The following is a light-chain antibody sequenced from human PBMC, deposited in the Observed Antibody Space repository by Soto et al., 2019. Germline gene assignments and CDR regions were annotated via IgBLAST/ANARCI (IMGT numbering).Light chain of an antibody. CDR2: AAS. CDR1: QSISNH. CDR3: QQSYSSPPT. Sequence: DIQMTQSLSSLSASVEYRVIITCRASQSISNHLNWYQQKPGKAPKLLIFAASSLQSGVPSRFSGSRSGPDFTLTISSLQPEDFATYYCQQSYSSPPTFGQGTKVDIK. V-gene: IGKV1-39*01. J-gene: IGKJ1*01.